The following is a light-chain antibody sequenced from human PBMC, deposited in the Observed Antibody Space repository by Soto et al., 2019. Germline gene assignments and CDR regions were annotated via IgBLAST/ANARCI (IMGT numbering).Light chain of an antibody. CDR2: EGS. Sequence: QSALTQPASVSGSPGQSITISCTGTSSDVGSYNLVSWYQQHPGKAPKLMIYEGSKWPSGVSNRFSGSKSGNTASLTISGLQAEDEADYYCCSYAGSSTVFGGGTQLTVL. V-gene: IGLV2-23*01. CDR1: SSDVGSYNL. CDR3: CSYAGSSTV. J-gene: IGLJ7*01.